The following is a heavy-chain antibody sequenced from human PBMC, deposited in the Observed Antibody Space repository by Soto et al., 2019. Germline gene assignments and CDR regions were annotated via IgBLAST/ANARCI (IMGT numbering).Heavy chain of an antibody. Sequence: PGGSLRLSCAASGFTFSSYWMSWVGQAPGKGLEWVANIKQDGSEKYYVDSVKGRFTISRDNAKNSLYLQMNSLRAEDTAVYYCARDRYSYYDFWSGSLPYYYYGMDVWGQGTTVTVSS. CDR2: IKQDGSEK. CDR1: GFTFSSYW. V-gene: IGHV3-7*01. CDR3: ARDRYSYYDFWSGSLPYYYYGMDV. D-gene: IGHD3-3*01. J-gene: IGHJ6*02.